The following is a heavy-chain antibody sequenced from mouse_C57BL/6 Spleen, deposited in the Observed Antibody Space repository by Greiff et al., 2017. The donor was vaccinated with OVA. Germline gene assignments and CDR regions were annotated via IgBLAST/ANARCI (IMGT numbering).Heavy chain of an antibody. V-gene: IGHV1-72*01. D-gene: IGHD1-1*01. CDR2: IDPNSGGT. J-gene: IGHJ1*03. CDR3: ARAPFSGPTVVATGYFDV. CDR1: GYTFTSYW. Sequence: QVHVKQPGAELVKPGASVKLSCKASGYTFTSYWMHWVKQRPGRGLEWIGRIDPNSGGTKYNEKFKSKATLTVEKPSSTASMQLSSLTSEDSAVYYCARAPFSGPTVVATGYFDVWGTGTTVTVSS.